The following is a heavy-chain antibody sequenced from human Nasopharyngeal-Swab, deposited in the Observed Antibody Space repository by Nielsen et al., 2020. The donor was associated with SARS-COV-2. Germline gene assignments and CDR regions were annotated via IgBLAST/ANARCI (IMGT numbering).Heavy chain of an antibody. D-gene: IGHD3-22*01. J-gene: IGHJ4*02. V-gene: IGHV3-23*01. Sequence: GESLKISCAASGFTFSSYAMSWVRQAPGKGLEWVSVISGSGGSTYYADSVKGRFTISRDNSKNTLYLQMNSLRAEDTAVYYCAKDPGYDSSGYYYWASLMDYWGQGTLVTVSS. CDR2: ISGSGGST. CDR3: AKDPGYDSSGYYYWASLMDY. CDR1: GFTFSSYA.